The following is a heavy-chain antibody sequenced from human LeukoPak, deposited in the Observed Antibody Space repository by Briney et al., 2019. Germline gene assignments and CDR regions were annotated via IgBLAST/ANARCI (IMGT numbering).Heavy chain of an antibody. D-gene: IGHD2-15*01. CDR3: ARIYCSGGSCSRSRYYYYYYMDV. J-gene: IGHJ6*03. Sequence: SETLSLTCAVYGGSFSGYYWSWIRQPPGKGLEWIGEINHSGSTNYNPSLKSRVTISVDTSKNQFSLKLSSVTAADTAVYYCARIYCSGGSCSRSRYYYYYYMDVWGKGTTVTVSS. CDR1: GGSFSGYY. V-gene: IGHV4-34*01. CDR2: INHSGST.